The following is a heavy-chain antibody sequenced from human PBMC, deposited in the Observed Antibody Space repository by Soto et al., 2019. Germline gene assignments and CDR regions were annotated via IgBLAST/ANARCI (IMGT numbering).Heavy chain of an antibody. CDR1: GFTFSSYG. V-gene: IGHV3-30*18. CDR2: ISYDGSNK. J-gene: IGHJ3*02. Sequence: GGSLRLSCAASGFTFSSYGMHWVRQAPGKGLEWVAVISYDGSNKYYADSVKGRFTISRDNSKNTLYLQMNSLRAEDTAVYYCAKDGSGGIAARHQAFDIWGQGTMVTVSS. D-gene: IGHD6-6*01. CDR3: AKDGSGGIAARHQAFDI.